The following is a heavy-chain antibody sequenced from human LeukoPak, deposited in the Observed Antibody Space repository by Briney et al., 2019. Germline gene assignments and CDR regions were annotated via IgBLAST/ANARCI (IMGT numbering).Heavy chain of an antibody. CDR1: GFTFRHYW. V-gene: IGHV3-7*01. CDR3: ASFSVGGP. CDR2: INEPGSEK. J-gene: IGHJ5*02. Sequence: GGSLRLSCATSGFTFRHYWMTWVRQAPGKGLEWVATINEPGSEKYYVGAVKGRFTISRDNAKNSLYLEMNNLRAEDTAIYYCASFSVGGPRGQGTLVTVSS. D-gene: IGHD6-19*01.